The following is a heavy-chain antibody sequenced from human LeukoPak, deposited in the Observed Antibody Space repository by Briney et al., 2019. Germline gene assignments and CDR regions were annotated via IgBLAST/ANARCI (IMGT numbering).Heavy chain of an antibody. CDR2: INTNTGNP. J-gene: IGHJ3*02. CDR1: GYTFTSYD. V-gene: IGHV7-4-1*02. Sequence: ASVKVSCKASGYTFTSYDMNWVRQAPGQWLEWMGWINTNTGNPTYAQGFTGRFVFSLDTSVSTAYLQISSLKAEDTAVYYCARDQRYCGGDCYDAFDIWGQGTMVTVSS. D-gene: IGHD2-21*02. CDR3: ARDQRYCGGDCYDAFDI.